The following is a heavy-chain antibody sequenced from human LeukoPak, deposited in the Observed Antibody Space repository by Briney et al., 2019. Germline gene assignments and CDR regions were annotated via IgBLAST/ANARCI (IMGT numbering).Heavy chain of an antibody. CDR3: ARDLNAGEAGSSDFYIYGMDV. Sequence: ASLKVSCKASGYTFTGYYMHWVRQAPGQGLEWMGWINPNSGGTNYAQKFQGRVTMTRDTSISTAYIELSRLRSDDTAVYYCARDLNAGEAGSSDFYIYGMDVWGQGTTVTVSS. J-gene: IGHJ6*02. D-gene: IGHD3-16*01. CDR2: INPNSGGT. V-gene: IGHV1-2*02. CDR1: GYTFTGYY.